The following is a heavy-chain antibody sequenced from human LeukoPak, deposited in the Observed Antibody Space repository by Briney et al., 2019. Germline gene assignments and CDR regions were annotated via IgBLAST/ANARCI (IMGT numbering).Heavy chain of an antibody. CDR1: GFTFSSYE. D-gene: IGHD4-23*01. J-gene: IGHJ6*03. Sequence: KPGGSLRLSCAASGFTFSSYEMNWVRQAPGKGLEWVSSISSSSSYIYYADSMKGRFTISRDNAKNSLYLQMNSLRAEDTAVYYCARVGGYGGQRGYYYYYMDVWGKGTTVTVSS. CDR2: ISSSSSYI. CDR3: ARVGGYGGQRGYYYYYMDV. V-gene: IGHV3-21*01.